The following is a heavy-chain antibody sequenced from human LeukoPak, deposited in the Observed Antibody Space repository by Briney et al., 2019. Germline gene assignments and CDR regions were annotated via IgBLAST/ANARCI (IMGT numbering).Heavy chain of an antibody. D-gene: IGHD4-23*01. Sequence: KPGGSLRLSCAASGYTFSDYYMSWLRQAPGTGLEWVSSISSSGSYTNYEDSVKGRFNISRDNAKKSLFLQMNSLRAEDTAVYYCARGGDYGGAGYFDYWGQGTLVTVAS. CDR1: GYTFSDYY. V-gene: IGHV3-11*05. CDR2: ISSSGSYT. J-gene: IGHJ4*02. CDR3: ARGGDYGGAGYFDY.